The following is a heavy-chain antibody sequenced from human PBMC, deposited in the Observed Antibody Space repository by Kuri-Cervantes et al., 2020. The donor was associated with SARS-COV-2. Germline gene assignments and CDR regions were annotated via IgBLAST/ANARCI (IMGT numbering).Heavy chain of an antibody. CDR3: ASDYGDYPLGLRHYYYMDV. CDR1: GFTFSSYS. J-gene: IGHJ6*03. V-gene: IGHV3-21*01. D-gene: IGHD4-17*01. CDR2: ISSSSSYI. Sequence: GGSLRLSCAASGFTFSSYSMNWVRQAPGKGLEWVSSISSSSSYIYYADSVKGRFTISRDNAKNSLYLQMNSLRAEDTAVYYCASDYGDYPLGLRHYYYMDVWGKGTTVTVSS.